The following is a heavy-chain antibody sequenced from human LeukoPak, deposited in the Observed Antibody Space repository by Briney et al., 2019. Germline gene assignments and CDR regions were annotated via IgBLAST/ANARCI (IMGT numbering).Heavy chain of an antibody. CDR2: VKSKTDGETT. J-gene: IGHJ4*02. CDR1: GFTFSNAW. D-gene: IGHD2-15*01. V-gene: IGHV3-15*01. Sequence: GGSLRLSCAASGFTFSNAWMSWVRQAPGKGLEWVGRVKSKTDGETTDYAAPVKGRFTISRDDSKNTLYLQMNSRKTEDTAVYYCTTEGGWSFYFDYWGQGTLVTVSS. CDR3: TTEGGWSFYFDY.